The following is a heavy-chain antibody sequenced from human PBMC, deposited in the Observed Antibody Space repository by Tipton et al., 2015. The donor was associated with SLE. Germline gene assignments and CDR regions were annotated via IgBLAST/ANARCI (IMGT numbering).Heavy chain of an antibody. Sequence: LRLSCAGSEFIVSDFFMNWVRLAPGTGLEWIGEINQRGGTNYNPSLKRRVTISLDTSKNQFSLKLNSLTAADTAVYYCAAMYGDARTNWFDSWGQGTLVTVSS. V-gene: IGHV4-34*08. J-gene: IGHJ5*01. CDR3: AAMYGDARTNWFDS. D-gene: IGHD4-17*01. CDR2: INQRGGT. CDR1: EFIVSDFF.